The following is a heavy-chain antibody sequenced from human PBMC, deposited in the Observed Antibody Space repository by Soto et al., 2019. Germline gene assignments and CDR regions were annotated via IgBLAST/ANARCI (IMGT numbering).Heavy chain of an antibody. J-gene: IGHJ5*02. D-gene: IGHD2-2*01. Sequence: PGESLKISCKGSGYSFTSYWIGWVRQMPGKGLEWMGIIYPGDSDTRYSPSFQGQVTISADKSISTAYLQWSSLKASDTAMYYCARHGSYQLPPGPDHWFDPWGQGTLVTVSS. CDR3: ARHGSYQLPPGPDHWFDP. CDR2: IYPGDSDT. CDR1: GYSFTSYW. V-gene: IGHV5-51*01.